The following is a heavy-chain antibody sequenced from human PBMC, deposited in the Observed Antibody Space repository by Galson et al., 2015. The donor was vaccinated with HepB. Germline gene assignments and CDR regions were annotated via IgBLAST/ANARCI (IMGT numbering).Heavy chain of an antibody. V-gene: IGHV3-48*02. CDR1: GFTCSDYS. CDR3: AGDRVPGYDKRYDHYGMDV. D-gene: IGHD3-9*01. J-gene: IGHJ6*02. Sequence: SLRLSCAASGFTCSDYSMNWVRQAPGKGLEWVSYISSGSSTVHYVDSVKGRFTISRDNAKNSLYRQMNSLRDEDTAVYYCAGDRVPGYDKRYDHYGMDVWGQGTTVTVSS. CDR2: ISSGSSTV.